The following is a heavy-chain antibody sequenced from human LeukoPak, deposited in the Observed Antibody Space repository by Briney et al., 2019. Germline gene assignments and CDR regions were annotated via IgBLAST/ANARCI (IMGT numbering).Heavy chain of an antibody. CDR1: GYTFTGYY. CDR3: ARDNSVGDSAWWFDP. Sequence: ASVKVSCKASGYTFTGYYMHWVRQAPGQGLEWMGWINPNSGGTNYAQKFLGRVTMTRDTSISTAYMELSRLRSDDTAVYYCARDNSVGDSAWWFDPWGQGTLDTVSS. J-gene: IGHJ5*02. D-gene: IGHD5-12*01. CDR2: INPNSGGT. V-gene: IGHV1-2*02.